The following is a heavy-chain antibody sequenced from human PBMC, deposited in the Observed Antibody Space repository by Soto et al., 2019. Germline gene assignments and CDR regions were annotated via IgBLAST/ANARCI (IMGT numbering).Heavy chain of an antibody. D-gene: IGHD1-20*01. J-gene: IGHJ5*02. Sequence: QITLKESGPTLVKPTQTLTLTCTFSGFSLSTSGVGVGWIRQPPGKALEWLALIYWDDDKRYSPSLKSRLTITKATYKNQVVLTMTNMDPVDTATYYCAHLGRITGTTYNWFDPWGQGTLVTVSS. CDR1: GFSLSTSGVG. CDR3: AHLGRITGTTYNWFDP. V-gene: IGHV2-5*02. CDR2: IYWDDDK.